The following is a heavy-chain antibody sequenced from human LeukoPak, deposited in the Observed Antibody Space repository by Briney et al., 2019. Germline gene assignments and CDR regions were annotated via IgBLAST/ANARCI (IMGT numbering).Heavy chain of an antibody. CDR1: GFTFSSYA. Sequence: GGSLRLSRAASGFTFSSYAMSWVRQAPGKGLEWVSAISGSGGSTYYADSVKGRFTISRDNSKNTLYLQMNSLRAEDTAVYYCAKGGGQQLVFFDYWGQGTLVTVSS. CDR3: AKGGGQQLVFFDY. CDR2: ISGSGGST. D-gene: IGHD6-13*01. J-gene: IGHJ4*02. V-gene: IGHV3-23*01.